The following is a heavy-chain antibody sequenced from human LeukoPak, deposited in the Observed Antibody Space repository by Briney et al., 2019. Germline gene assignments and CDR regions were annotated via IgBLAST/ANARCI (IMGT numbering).Heavy chain of an antibody. D-gene: IGHD2-8*01. CDR1: GYTFTSYY. J-gene: IGHJ4*02. V-gene: IGHV1-46*01. CDR3: ARDSEHIVLTLYAMGY. Sequence: ASVKVSCKASGYTFTSYYMHWVRQAPGQGLEWMGIINPSGGSTSYAQKFQGRVTMTRDTSTSTVYMELSSLRSEDTAVYYCARDSEHIVLTLYAMGYWGQGTLVTVSS. CDR2: INPSGGST.